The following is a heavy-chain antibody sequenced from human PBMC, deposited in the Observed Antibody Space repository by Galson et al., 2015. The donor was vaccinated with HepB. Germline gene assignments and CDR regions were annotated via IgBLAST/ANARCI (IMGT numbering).Heavy chain of an antibody. Sequence: SVKVSCKASGYIFTAYYIHWVRQAPGQGLEWMGRISPNRGDTNYAQKFQGRVTMTTDTSTSTAYMELGRLRSDDTAVYYCARVGGYYDKFEDDYWGQGTLVTVSS. V-gene: IGHV1-2*06. CDR1: GYIFTAYY. J-gene: IGHJ4*02. CDR2: ISPNRGDT. CDR3: ARVGGYYDKFEDDY. D-gene: IGHD3-22*01.